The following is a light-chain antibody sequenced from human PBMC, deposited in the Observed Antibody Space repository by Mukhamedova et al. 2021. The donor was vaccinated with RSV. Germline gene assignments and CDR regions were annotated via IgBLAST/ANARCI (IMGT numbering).Light chain of an antibody. J-gene: IGKJ1*01. CDR3: QQSYSTPWT. V-gene: IGKV1-39*01. Sequence: WYQRRVHGKAPKLLIYTASTLQSGVPSRFSGSGFRTDFTLTINNLQPEDFVTYFCQQSYSTPWTFGQGTKVEIK. CDR2: TAS.